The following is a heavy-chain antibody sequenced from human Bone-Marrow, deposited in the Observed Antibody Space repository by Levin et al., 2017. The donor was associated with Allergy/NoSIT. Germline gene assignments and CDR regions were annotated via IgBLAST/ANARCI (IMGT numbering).Heavy chain of an antibody. D-gene: IGHD3-10*01. CDR1: GFTVSSNH. V-gene: IGHV3-53*01. Sequence: GGSLRLSCAASGFTVSSNHMSWVRQAPGKGLEWVSLIYSGGRGYYTDSVRGRFTISRDNSKNTLYLQLNSLRAEDTAVYYCAIYGSGNDYSAFDIWGQGTMVTVSS. CDR2: IYSGGRG. J-gene: IGHJ3*02. CDR3: AIYGSGNDYSAFDI.